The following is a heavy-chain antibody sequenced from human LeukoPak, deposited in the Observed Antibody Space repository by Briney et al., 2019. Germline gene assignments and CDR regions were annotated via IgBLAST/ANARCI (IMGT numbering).Heavy chain of an antibody. D-gene: IGHD3-10*01. V-gene: IGHV4-59*01. CDR2: IYYSGST. J-gene: IGHJ6*03. Sequence: SETLSLTCTVSGGSISSYYWSWIRQPPGKGLEWIGYIYYSGSTNYNPSLKSRVTISVDTSKNQFSLKLSSVTAADTAVYYCARGGGRGWFGELLNYYYYYMDVWGKGTTVTVSS. CDR3: ARGGGRGWFGELLNYYYYYMDV. CDR1: GGSISSYY.